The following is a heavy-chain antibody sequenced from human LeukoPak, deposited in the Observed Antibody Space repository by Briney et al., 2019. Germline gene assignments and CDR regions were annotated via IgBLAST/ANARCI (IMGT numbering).Heavy chain of an antibody. Sequence: PGGSLRLSCAASGFTFSSYEMNWVRQAPGKGLEWVSYISSSGSTIYYADPVKGRFTISRDNAKNSLYLQMNSLRAEDTAVYYCARVGSMGAFDYWGQGTLVTVSS. J-gene: IGHJ4*02. CDR1: GFTFSSYE. CDR3: ARVGSMGAFDY. V-gene: IGHV3-48*03. CDR2: ISSSGSTI. D-gene: IGHD1-26*01.